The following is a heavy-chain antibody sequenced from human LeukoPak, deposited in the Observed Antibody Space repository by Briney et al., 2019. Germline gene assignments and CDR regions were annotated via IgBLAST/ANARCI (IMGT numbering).Heavy chain of an antibody. D-gene: IGHD3-10*01. CDR3: AKEPLLWFGEPPDY. V-gene: IGHV3-23*01. CDR1: GFTFSNYG. J-gene: IGHJ4*02. CDR2: ISGSGGST. Sequence: GSLRLSCAASGFTFSNYGMHWVRQAPGKGLEWVSAISGSGGSTYYADSVKGRFTISRDNSKNTLYLQMNSLRAEDTAVYYCAKEPLLWFGEPPDYWGQGTLVTVSS.